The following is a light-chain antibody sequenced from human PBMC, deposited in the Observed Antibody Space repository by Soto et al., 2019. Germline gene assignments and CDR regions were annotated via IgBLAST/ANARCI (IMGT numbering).Light chain of an antibody. CDR1: QNISSY. CDR2: AAS. Sequence: DLQMTQSPSSLSASVGDRVTITCRTSQNISSYLIWYQQKPGKAPKLLIYAASSLQSGVPSRFSGSGSGSDFTLTISSLQPEDFATYYCQQSYGTPRTFGQGTKLEIK. J-gene: IGKJ2*01. V-gene: IGKV1-39*01. CDR3: QQSYGTPRT.